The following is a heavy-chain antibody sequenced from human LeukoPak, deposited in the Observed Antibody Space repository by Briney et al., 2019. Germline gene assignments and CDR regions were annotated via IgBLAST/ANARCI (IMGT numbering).Heavy chain of an antibody. J-gene: IGHJ5*02. CDR3: ARGKGGWFDP. D-gene: IGHD3-16*01. CDR1: GFTFSSYW. V-gene: IGHV4-34*01. Sequence: PGGSLRLSCAASGFTFSSYWMSWVRQPPGKGLEWIGEINHSGSTNYNPSLKSRVTISVDTSKNQFSLKLSSVTAADTAVYYCARGKGGWFDPWGQGTLVTVSS. CDR2: INHSGST.